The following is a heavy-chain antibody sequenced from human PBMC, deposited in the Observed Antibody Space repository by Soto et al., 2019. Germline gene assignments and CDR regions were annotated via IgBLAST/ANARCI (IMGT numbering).Heavy chain of an antibody. CDR3: ARDQVAEVTGLGAFDI. Sequence: PGGSLRLSCAASGFTFSSYSMNWVRQAPGKGLEWVSYISSSSSTIYYADSVKGRFTISRDNAKNSLYLQMNSLRDEDTAVYYCARDQVAEVTGLGAFDIWGQGTMVTVSS. J-gene: IGHJ3*02. D-gene: IGHD2-21*02. V-gene: IGHV3-48*02. CDR1: GFTFSSYS. CDR2: ISSSSSTI.